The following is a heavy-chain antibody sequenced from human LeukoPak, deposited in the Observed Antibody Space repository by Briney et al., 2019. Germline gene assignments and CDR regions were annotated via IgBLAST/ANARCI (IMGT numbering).Heavy chain of an antibody. CDR2: IIHSGSA. CDR3: ARVGWLELLVDY. D-gene: IGHD1-7*01. CDR1: GGSFSGYY. Sequence: SETLSLTCAVYGGSFSGYYWSWIRQPPGKGLEWIGEIIHSGSANYNPSLKSRVTISVDTSKNQFSLKLSSVTAADTAVYYCARVGWLELLVDYWGQGTLVTVSS. J-gene: IGHJ4*02. V-gene: IGHV4-34*12.